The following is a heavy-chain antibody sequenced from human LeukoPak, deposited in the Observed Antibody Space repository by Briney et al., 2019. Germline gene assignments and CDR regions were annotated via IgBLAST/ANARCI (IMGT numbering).Heavy chain of an antibody. J-gene: IGHJ4*02. CDR1: GFTFSSYA. V-gene: IGHV3-23*01. CDR3: VQVGSNYYLN. Sequence: GGSLRLSCAASGFTFSSYAMSWVRQAPGKGLEWVSTISGSGGSTYYADSVKGRFTISRDNSKNTLYLQMSSLRTEDAAVFYCVQVGSNYYLNWGQGTLVIVSS. CDR2: ISGSGGST. D-gene: IGHD4-11*01.